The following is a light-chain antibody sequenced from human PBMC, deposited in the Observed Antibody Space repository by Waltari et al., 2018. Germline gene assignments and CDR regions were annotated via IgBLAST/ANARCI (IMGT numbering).Light chain of an antibody. CDR1: GPRSKY. CDR3: NSRDSTGNHFYV. V-gene: IGLV3-19*01. Sequence: SSELTQDPAVSVDLGQTVRNTFQGDGPRSKYATWYQQKPGQAPVVVIYGKNNRPSGIPDRFSGSRSGNTASLSITGAQAEDEADYYCNSRDSTGNHFYVFGTGTKVTVL. J-gene: IGLJ1*01. CDR2: GKN.